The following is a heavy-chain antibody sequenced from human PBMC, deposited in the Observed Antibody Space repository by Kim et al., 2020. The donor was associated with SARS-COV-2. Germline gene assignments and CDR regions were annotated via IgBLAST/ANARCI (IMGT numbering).Heavy chain of an antibody. V-gene: IGHV3-30*18. CDR2: ISYDGSNK. CDR3: AKDKEGIAVAGTFGAADY. Sequence: GGSLRLSCAASGFTFSSYGMHWVRQAPGKGLEWVAVISYDGSNKYYADSVKGRFTISRDNSKNTLYLQMNSLRAEDTAVYYCAKDKEGIAVAGTFGAADYWGQGTLVTVSS. D-gene: IGHD6-19*01. J-gene: IGHJ4*02. CDR1: GFTFSSYG.